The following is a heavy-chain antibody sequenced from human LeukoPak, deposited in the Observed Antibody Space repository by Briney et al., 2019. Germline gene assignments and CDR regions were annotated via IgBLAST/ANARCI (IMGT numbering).Heavy chain of an antibody. J-gene: IGHJ4*02. Sequence: GGSLRLSCAASGFTFSGSAMNWVRQAPGEVLEWVGRIKTKTDGGTTDYAAPVKGRFTISRDDSKNTLYLQMNSLKTEDTAVYYCTTDPAQGYWGQGTLVTVSS. V-gene: IGHV3-15*01. CDR1: GFTFSGSA. CDR2: IKTKTDGGTT. CDR3: TTDPAQGY.